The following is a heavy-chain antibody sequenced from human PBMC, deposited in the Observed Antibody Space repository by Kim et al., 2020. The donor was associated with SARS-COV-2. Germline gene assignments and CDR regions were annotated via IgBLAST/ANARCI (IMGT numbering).Heavy chain of an antibody. CDR2: IYTSGST. CDR3: ARGVAAAGTTGMDV. V-gene: IGHV4-61*02. D-gene: IGHD6-13*01. CDR1: GGSISSGSYY. J-gene: IGHJ6*02. Sequence: SETLSLTCTVSGGSISSGSYYWSWIRQPAGKGLEWIGRIYTSGSTNYNPSLKSRVTISLDTSKNQFSLKLSSVTAADTAVYYCARGVAAAGTTGMDVWGQGTTVTVSS.